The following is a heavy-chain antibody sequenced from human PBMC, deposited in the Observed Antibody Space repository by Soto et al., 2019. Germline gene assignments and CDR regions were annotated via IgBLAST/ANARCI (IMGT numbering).Heavy chain of an antibody. J-gene: IGHJ5*02. CDR1: GGSINSGDYY. V-gene: IGHV4-31*03. D-gene: IGHD3-10*01. CDR3: AREEVAYYAWGSYNWFDP. Sequence: QVQLQESGPGLVKPSQTLSLTCTVSGGSINSGDYYWSWIRQHPGKGLEWIGYIYYSGSTYYNPSLKRRATISVDTSNNHFSLKLSSVTAADTAVYYCAREEVAYYAWGSYNWFDPWGQGTPVTVSS. CDR2: IYYSGST.